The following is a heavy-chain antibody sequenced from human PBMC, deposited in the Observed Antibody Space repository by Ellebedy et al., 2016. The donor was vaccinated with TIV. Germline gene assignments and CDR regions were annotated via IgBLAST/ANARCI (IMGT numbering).Heavy chain of an antibody. Sequence: SVKVSCXASGGTFSSYAISWVRQAPGQGLEWMGGIIPIFGTANYAQKFQGRVTITADKSTSTAYMELSSLRSEDTAVYYCASNSLKGEITMVRGVEYYYGMDVWGQGTTVTVSS. CDR1: GGTFSSYA. V-gene: IGHV1-69*06. CDR2: IIPIFGTA. J-gene: IGHJ6*02. D-gene: IGHD3-10*01. CDR3: ASNSLKGEITMVRGVEYYYGMDV.